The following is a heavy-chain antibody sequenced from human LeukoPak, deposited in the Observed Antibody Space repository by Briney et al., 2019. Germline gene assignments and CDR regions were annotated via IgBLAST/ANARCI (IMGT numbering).Heavy chain of an antibody. CDR3: ARWLPNWNYGNWFDP. CDR1: GYTFTSYD. V-gene: IGHV1-8*01. D-gene: IGHD1-7*01. CDR2: MNPNSGNT. Sequence: ASVKVSCKASGYTFTSYDINWVRQATGQGLEWMGWMNPNSGNTGYAQKFQGRVAMTRNTSISTAYMELSSLRSEDTAVYYCARWLPNWNYGNWFDPWGQGTLVTVSS. J-gene: IGHJ5*02.